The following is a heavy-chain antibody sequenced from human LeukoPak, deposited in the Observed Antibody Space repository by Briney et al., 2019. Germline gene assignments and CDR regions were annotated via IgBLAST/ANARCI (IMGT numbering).Heavy chain of an antibody. Sequence: ASVNVSCKASGYTFTRYYMQWVRQAPGQGLEWMGIINPSGGSTSYAQKFQGRVTMTRDMSTSTVYMELSSLRSEDTAVYYCASGFGVVITPDYWGQGTLVTVSS. CDR1: GYTFTRYY. V-gene: IGHV1-46*01. D-gene: IGHD3-3*01. CDR3: ASGFGVVITPDY. CDR2: INPSGGST. J-gene: IGHJ4*02.